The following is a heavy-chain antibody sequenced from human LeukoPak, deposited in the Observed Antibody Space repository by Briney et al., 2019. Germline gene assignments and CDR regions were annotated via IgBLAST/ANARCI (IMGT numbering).Heavy chain of an antibody. CDR2: INPSGGST. CDR3: ARETRSGYSSSRYFQH. V-gene: IGHV1-46*01. CDR1: GYTFTTYY. D-gene: IGHD6-19*01. J-gene: IGHJ1*01. Sequence: VASVKVSCKASGYTFTTYYMHWVRQAPGQGLEWMGIINPSGGSTTYAQKFQGRVTMTRDTATSTVYMELSSLRSEDTAVYYCARETRSGYSSSRYFQHWSQGTLVTVSS.